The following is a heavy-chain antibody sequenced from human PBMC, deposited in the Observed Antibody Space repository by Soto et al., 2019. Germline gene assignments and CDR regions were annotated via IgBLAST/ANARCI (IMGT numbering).Heavy chain of an antibody. J-gene: IGHJ4*02. D-gene: IGHD3-22*01. CDR1: GVSISSNNW. CDR2: MYHTGNT. V-gene: IGHV4-4*02. CDR3: ARSSRYQYDSSEGNFDY. Sequence: QVQLQESGPGLVKPSGTLSLTCAVSGVSISSNNWWSWVRQPPGKGLEWIGEMYHTGNTNYNPSLKSRVTISVAKSKNHFSLELNSVTAADTAVYYCARSSRYQYDSSEGNFDYWGQGTLVTVSS.